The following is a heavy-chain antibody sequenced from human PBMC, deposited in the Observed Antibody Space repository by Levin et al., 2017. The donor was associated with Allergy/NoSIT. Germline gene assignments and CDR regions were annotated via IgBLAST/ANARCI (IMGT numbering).Heavy chain of an antibody. Sequence: SQTLSLTCAVSGGSISSGGYSWSWIRQPPRKGLEWIGYIYHSGNTYYNPSLKSRVTISVDRSKNQFSLKLSSVTAADTAVYYCASGSLLTGSLFDYWGQGTLVTVSS. D-gene: IGHD3-9*01. CDR2: IYHSGNT. CDR3: ASGSLLTGSLFDY. V-gene: IGHV4-30-2*01. J-gene: IGHJ4*02. CDR1: GGSISSGGYS.